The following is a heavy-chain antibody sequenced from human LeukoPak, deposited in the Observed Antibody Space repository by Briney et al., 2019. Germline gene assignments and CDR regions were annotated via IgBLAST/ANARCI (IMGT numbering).Heavy chain of an antibody. CDR3: AREKRGYDYVWGSYRYTRWFDP. Sequence: ASVKVSCKASGYTFTGYYMHWVRQAPGQGLEWMGWINPNSGGTNYAQKFQGRVTMTRDTSISTAYMELSRLRSDDTAVYYCAREKRGYDYVWGSYRYTRWFDPWGQGTLVTVSS. V-gene: IGHV1-2*02. J-gene: IGHJ5*02. D-gene: IGHD3-16*02. CDR1: GYTFTGYY. CDR2: INPNSGGT.